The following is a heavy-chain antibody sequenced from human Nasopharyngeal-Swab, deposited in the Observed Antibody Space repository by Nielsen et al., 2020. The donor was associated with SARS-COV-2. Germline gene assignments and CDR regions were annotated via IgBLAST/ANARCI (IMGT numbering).Heavy chain of an antibody. CDR3: ATSRWEMFPEY. V-gene: IGHV4-59*11. CDR1: GVSITSQY. Sequence: SETLSLTCTVSGVSITSQYWSWIRQPPGKGLEWIGYISHNSGTSYNPSLKSRVTMFMDTSKNQFSLRLRSVTAADTAVYYCATSRWEMFPEYWGQGTLVTVSS. CDR2: ISHNSGT. D-gene: IGHD1-26*01. J-gene: IGHJ4*02.